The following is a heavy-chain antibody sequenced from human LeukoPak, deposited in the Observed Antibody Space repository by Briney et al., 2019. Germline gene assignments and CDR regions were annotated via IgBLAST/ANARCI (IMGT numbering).Heavy chain of an antibody. V-gene: IGHV3-9*01. D-gene: IGHD3-16*01. CDR2: ISWSGGTI. J-gene: IGHJ4*02. CDR1: EFTFGDFG. CDR3: AKDFTFLQRHQFDY. Sequence: GGSLRLSCAASEFTFGDFGMHWVRQRPGKGLEWVSGISWSGGTIVYADSVKGRFTISRDNVKNALYLQMNNLRPDDTALYYCAKDFTFLQRHQFDYWGQGTLVTVSS.